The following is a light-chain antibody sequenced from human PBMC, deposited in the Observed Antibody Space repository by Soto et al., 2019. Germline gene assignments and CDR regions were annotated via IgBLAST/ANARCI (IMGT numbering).Light chain of an antibody. V-gene: IGLV2-8*01. CDR2: EVT. Sequence: QSALTQPPSASGSPGQSVTISCTGTSSDVGGYNYVSWYQHLPGKAPKLMIYEVTKRPSGVPDRFSGSKSGNTASLTVSGLQAADEADYYCSSYAGRNNYVVFGGGTKLTVL. CDR3: SSYAGRNNYVV. CDR1: SSDVGGYNY. J-gene: IGLJ2*01.